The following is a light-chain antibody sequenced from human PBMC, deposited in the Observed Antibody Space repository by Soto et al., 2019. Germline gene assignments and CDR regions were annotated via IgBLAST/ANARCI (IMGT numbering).Light chain of an antibody. CDR3: QQLYSYPLT. CDR1: QGISSY. Sequence: IQLTQSPSPLSASVGDRVTITCRASQGISSYLAWYQQKPGKAPKLLIYAASTLQSGVPSRFSGSGSGTDFTLTISSLQPEDFATYYCQQLYSYPLTFGGGTKVEIK. CDR2: AAS. J-gene: IGKJ4*01. V-gene: IGKV1-9*01.